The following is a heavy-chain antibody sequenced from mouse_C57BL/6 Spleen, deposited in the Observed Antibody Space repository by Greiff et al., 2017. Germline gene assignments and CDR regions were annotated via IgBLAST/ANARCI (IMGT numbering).Heavy chain of an antibody. CDR1: GFTFSSYT. D-gene: IGHD1-1*01. V-gene: IGHV5-9*01. CDR3: ARITTVAPAMDY. J-gene: IGHJ4*01. Sequence: EVKLVESGGGLVKPGGSLKLSCAASGFTFSSYTMSWVRQTPEKRLEWVATISGGGGNTYYPDSVKGRFTISRDNAKNTLYLQMSSLRSEDTALYYCARITTVAPAMDYWGQGTSVTVSS. CDR2: ISGGGGNT.